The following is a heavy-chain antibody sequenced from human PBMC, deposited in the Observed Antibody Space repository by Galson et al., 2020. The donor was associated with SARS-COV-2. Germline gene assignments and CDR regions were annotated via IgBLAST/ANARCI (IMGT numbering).Heavy chain of an antibody. CDR1: GGSISSGGYY. Sequence: SETLSLTCTVSGGSISSGGYYWSWIRQHPGKGLEWIGYIYYSGSTSYTPSLKSLVTISVDTSKNQFSLNLKSVSAADTAVYYCARTQVVRGWYDAFDIWGQGTMVTVSS. V-gene: IGHV4-31*01. CDR3: ARTQVVRGWYDAFDI. J-gene: IGHJ3*02. D-gene: IGHD6-19*01. CDR2: IYYSGST.